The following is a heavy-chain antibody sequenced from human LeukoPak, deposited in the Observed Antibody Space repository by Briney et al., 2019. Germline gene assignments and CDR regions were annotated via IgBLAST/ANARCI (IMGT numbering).Heavy chain of an antibody. CDR2: ISSSGSTI. CDR1: GFTFSSYA. J-gene: IGHJ5*02. V-gene: IGHV3-48*03. Sequence: GGSLRLSCAASGFTFSSYAMSWVRQAPGKGLEWVSYISSSGSTIYYADSVKGRFTISRDNAKNSLYLQMNSLRAEDTAVYYCASLYYDSSGTWGQGTLVTVSS. CDR3: ASLYYDSSGT. D-gene: IGHD3-22*01.